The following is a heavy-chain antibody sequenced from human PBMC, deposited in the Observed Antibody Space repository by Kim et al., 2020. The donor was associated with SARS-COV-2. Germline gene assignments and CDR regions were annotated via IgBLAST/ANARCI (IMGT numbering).Heavy chain of an antibody. CDR2: INWNGGST. Sequence: GGSLRLSCAASGFTFEDYGMSWVRQVPGKGLECVSGINWNGGSTGYADSVKGRFTISRDNAKNSLYLQMNSLRAEDTALYHCARRGRSRGPLHGLDVWGQGTTVTVSS. CDR1: GFTFEDYG. J-gene: IGHJ6*02. D-gene: IGHD1-26*01. CDR3: ARRGRSRGPLHGLDV. V-gene: IGHV3-20*01.